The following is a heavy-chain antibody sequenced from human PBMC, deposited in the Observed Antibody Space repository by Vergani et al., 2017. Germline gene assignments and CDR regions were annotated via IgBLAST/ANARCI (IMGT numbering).Heavy chain of an antibody. J-gene: IGHJ5*02. D-gene: IGHD3/OR15-3a*01. Sequence: EVPLVQSGAAVKKPGESLKISCKTSGYNFPIHWIGWVRQMPGKGLEWMGVIYPGDSDTRYSPSFQGQVTISADKSISTAYLQWSSLKASDTAMYYCARLIVEGGLDQGNWFDPWGQGTLVTVSS. CDR3: ARLIVEGGLDQGNWFDP. CDR2: IYPGDSDT. V-gene: IGHV5-51*01. CDR1: GYNFPIHW.